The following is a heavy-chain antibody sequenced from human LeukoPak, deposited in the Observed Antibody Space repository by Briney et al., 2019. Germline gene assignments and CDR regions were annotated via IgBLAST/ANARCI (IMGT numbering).Heavy chain of an antibody. CDR1: GGSISSGSYY. Sequence: SETLSLTCTVSGGSISSGSYYWSWIRQPAGQGLEYIGRMYTSGSTNYDPSLKSRVTISVDTSKNQFSLKLSSVTAADTAVYYCARTPRRGSYRLRGLDYWGQGTLVTVSS. CDR2: MYTSGST. V-gene: IGHV4-61*02. J-gene: IGHJ4*02. D-gene: IGHD1-26*01. CDR3: ARTPRRGSYRLRGLDY.